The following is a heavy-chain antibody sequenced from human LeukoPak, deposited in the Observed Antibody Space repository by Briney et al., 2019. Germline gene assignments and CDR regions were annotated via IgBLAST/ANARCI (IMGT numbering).Heavy chain of an antibody. Sequence: ASVKVSCKASGYTFTSYGISWVRQAPGQGLEWMGWISAYNGNTNYAQKLQGRVTMTTDTSTSTAYMELRSLRSDDTAVYYCAIVDTAMVGGEFVYWGQGTLVTVSS. CDR2: ISAYNGNT. CDR3: AIVDTAMVGGEFVY. V-gene: IGHV1-18*01. CDR1: GYTFTSYG. J-gene: IGHJ4*02. D-gene: IGHD5-18*01.